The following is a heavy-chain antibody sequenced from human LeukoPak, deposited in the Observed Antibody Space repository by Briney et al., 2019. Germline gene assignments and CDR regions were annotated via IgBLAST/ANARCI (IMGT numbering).Heavy chain of an antibody. D-gene: IGHD6-6*01. V-gene: IGHV3-30*02. Sequence: GGSLRLSCAASGFTFSSYDMHWVRQAPGKGLEWVAFIRYDGNIKYLADSVKGRFTISRDTSKNTVYLQMNSLRAEDTAVYYCSGENTEYSTSGLGVWGKGTTVTVSS. J-gene: IGHJ6*04. CDR3: SGENTEYSTSGLGV. CDR2: IRYDGNIK. CDR1: GFTFSSYD.